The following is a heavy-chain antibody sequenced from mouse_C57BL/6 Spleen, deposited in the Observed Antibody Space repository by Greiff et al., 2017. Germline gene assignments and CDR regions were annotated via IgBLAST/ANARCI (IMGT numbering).Heavy chain of an antibody. D-gene: IGHD2-4*01. CDR3: ASLYDYDGYYFDY. CDR2: IHPNSGST. J-gene: IGHJ2*01. CDR1: GYTFTSYW. V-gene: IGHV1-64*01. Sequence: QVHVKQPGAELVKPGASVKLSCKASGYTFTSYWMHWVKQRPGQGLEWIGMIHPNSGSTNYNEKFKSKATLTVDKSSSTAYMQLSSLTSEDSAVYYCASLYDYDGYYFDYWGQGTTLTVSS.